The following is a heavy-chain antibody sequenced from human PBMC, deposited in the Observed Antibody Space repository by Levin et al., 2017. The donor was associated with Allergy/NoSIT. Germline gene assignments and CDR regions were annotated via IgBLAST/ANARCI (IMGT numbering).Heavy chain of an antibody. J-gene: IGHJ6*03. CDR1: GFPFRSSW. Sequence: LSLPCAASGFPFRSSWVHWVRQAPGKGLVWVSRINSDGSTTNYADSVKGRFTISRDNAKNTLYLQMNSLRAEDTAVYFCARDLGAPNYYYYYMDVWGKGTTVTVSS. CDR2: INSDGSTT. V-gene: IGHV3-74*01. D-gene: IGHD3-16*01. CDR3: ARDLGAPNYYYYYMDV.